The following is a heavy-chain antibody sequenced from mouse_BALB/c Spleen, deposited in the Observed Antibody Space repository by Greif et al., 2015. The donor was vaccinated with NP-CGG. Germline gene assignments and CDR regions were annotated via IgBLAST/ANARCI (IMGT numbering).Heavy chain of an antibody. CDR1: GYTFTSYW. J-gene: IGHJ4*01. D-gene: IGHD2-3*01. V-gene: IGHV1S81*02. Sequence: QVQLQQSGAELVKPGASVKLSCKASGYTFTSYWMHWVKQRPGQGLEWIGEINPSNGRTNYNEKFKSKATLTVDKSSSKAYMQLSSLTSEDSAVYYCAIYDGYYYYAMDYWGQGTSVTVSS. CDR2: INPSNGRT. CDR3: AIYDGYYYYAMDY.